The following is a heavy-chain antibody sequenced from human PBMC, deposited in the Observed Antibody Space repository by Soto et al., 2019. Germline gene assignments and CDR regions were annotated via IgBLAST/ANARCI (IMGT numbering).Heavy chain of an antibody. J-gene: IGHJ5*02. CDR2: IYYSGST. Sequence: QVQLQESGPGLVKPSETLSLTCTVSGGSVSSGSYYWSWIRQPPGKGLEWIGYIYYSGSTNYNPSLKSRVTISVDTSKNQFSLKLSSGTAADTAVYYCARARIQLWLLRGFGWFDPWGQGTLVTVSS. D-gene: IGHD5-18*01. CDR1: GGSVSSGSYY. CDR3: ARARIQLWLLRGFGWFDP. V-gene: IGHV4-61*01.